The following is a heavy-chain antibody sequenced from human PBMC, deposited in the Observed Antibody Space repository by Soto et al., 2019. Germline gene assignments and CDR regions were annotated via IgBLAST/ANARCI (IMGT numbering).Heavy chain of an antibody. CDR2: IDPSDSYT. J-gene: IGHJ4*02. CDR3: ARRVDTTMVTDDYFDY. CDR1: GYSFPSYW. Sequence: PGESLKISCTGSGYSFPSYWINWVRQMPGKGLEWMGRIDPSDSYTYYGPSFQGHVTISADKSIDTAYLQWSSLKASDTAMYYCARRVDTTMVTDDYFDYWGQGTLVTVSS. D-gene: IGHD5-18*01. V-gene: IGHV5-10-1*01.